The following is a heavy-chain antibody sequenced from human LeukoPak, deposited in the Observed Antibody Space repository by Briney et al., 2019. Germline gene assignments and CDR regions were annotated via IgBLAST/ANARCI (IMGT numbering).Heavy chain of an antibody. V-gene: IGHV4-59*01. CDR3: ARGGAFDP. Sequence: SETLSLTCTVSGGSISSYYWSWIRQPPGKGLEWIGYIYYSGSTNYNPSLKSRVTISVDTSKNQFSLKLSSVTAADTAVYYCARGGAFDPWGQGTLVTVSS. J-gene: IGHJ5*02. CDR2: IYYSGST. CDR1: GGSISSYY.